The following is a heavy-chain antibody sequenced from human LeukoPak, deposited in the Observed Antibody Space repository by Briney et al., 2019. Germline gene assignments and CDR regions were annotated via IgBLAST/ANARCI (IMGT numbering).Heavy chain of an antibody. CDR3: ATEGWDYHLDY. V-gene: IGHV4-59*01. CDR1: GGSISSYY. Sequence: TSETLSLTCTVSGGSISSYYWSWIRQPPGKGLEWIGNIYYTGSTNYSPSLKSRVSLSVDTSKNQFSLTLNSVTAADPPVYYCATEGWDYHLDYWGPGTLVTVSS. D-gene: IGHD1-7*01. CDR2: IYYTGST. J-gene: IGHJ4*02.